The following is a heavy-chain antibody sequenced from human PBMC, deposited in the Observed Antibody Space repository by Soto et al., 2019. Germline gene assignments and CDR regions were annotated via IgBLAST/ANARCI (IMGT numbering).Heavy chain of an antibody. J-gene: IGHJ4*02. D-gene: IGHD3-22*01. CDR2: IDPSDSQT. V-gene: IGHV5-10-1*01. CDR3: ARQIYDSDTGPNFQYYFDS. Sequence: GESLKISCKGSGYSFAGYWITWVRQKPGKGREWMGQIDPSDSQTYYSPSFRGHVTISVTKSITTVFLQWSSLRASDTAMYYCARQIYDSDTGPNFQYYFDSWGQGTPVTVSS. CDR1: GYSFAGYW.